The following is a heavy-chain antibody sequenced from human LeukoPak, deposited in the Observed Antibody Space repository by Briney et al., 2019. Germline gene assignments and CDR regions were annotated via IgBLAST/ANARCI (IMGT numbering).Heavy chain of an antibody. CDR2: INAGNGNT. CDR3: ARDFTYYYDSSGYYLDYYFDY. CDR1: GYTFTSYA. V-gene: IGHV1-3*01. D-gene: IGHD3-22*01. Sequence: GPVKVSCKASGYTFTSYAMHWVRQAPGQRLEWMGWINAGNGNTKYSQKFQGRVTITRDTSASTAYMELSSLRSEDTAVYYCARDFTYYYDSSGYYLDYYFDYWGQGTLVTVSS. J-gene: IGHJ4*02.